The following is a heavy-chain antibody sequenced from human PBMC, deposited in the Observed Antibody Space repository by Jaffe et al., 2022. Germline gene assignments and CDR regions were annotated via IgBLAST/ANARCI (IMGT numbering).Heavy chain of an antibody. V-gene: IGHV1-69*05. CDR2: IIPIFGTA. CDR1: GGTFSSYA. J-gene: IGHJ4*02. CDR3: ARSEPGGYSYGYSTMATIEYYFDY. D-gene: IGHD5-18*01. Sequence: QVQLVQSGAEVKKPGSSVKVSCKASGGTFSSYAISWVRQAPGQGLEWMGGIIPIFGTANYAQKFQGRVTITTDESTSTAYMELSSLRSEDTAVYYCARSEPGGYSYGYSTMATIEYYFDYWGQGTLVTVSS.